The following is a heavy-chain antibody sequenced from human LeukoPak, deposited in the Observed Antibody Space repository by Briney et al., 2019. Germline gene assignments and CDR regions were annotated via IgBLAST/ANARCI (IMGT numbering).Heavy chain of an antibody. V-gene: IGHV1-69*13. Sequence: SVKVSCKGSGGTFSSYAISWVRQAPGQGLEWMGGIIPIFGTANYAQKFQGRVTITADESTSTAYMELSSLRSEDTAVYYCARTAGAYYDFWSGYHMDVWGKGTTVTVSS. D-gene: IGHD3-3*01. J-gene: IGHJ6*03. CDR2: IIPIFGTA. CDR3: ARTAGAYYDFWSGYHMDV. CDR1: GGTFSSYA.